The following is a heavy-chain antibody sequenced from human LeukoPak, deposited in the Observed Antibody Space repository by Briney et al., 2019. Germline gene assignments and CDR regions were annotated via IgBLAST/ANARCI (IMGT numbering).Heavy chain of an antibody. Sequence: PGGSLRLSCAAPGFTFDDYGMSWVRQAPGKGLEWVSGINWNGGSTGYADSVKGRFTISRDNAKNSLYLQMNSLRAEDTALYYCARVNSSGWLWCAFDIWGQGTMVTVSS. J-gene: IGHJ3*02. CDR3: ARVNSSGWLWCAFDI. D-gene: IGHD6-19*01. V-gene: IGHV3-20*04. CDR1: GFTFDDYG. CDR2: INWNGGST.